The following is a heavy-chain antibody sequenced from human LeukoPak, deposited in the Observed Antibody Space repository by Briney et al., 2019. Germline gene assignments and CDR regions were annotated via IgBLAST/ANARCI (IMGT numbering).Heavy chain of an antibody. V-gene: IGHV3-74*01. Sequence: GGSLRLSCAASGFTFSNYWMHWVRQAPGKGLVWVSRVNSDGSGTTYADSVKGRFTISRDNAKNTLYLQMNSLGAEDTAVYYCARESKYSGYPFDYWGQGTLVTVSS. CDR1: GFTFSNYW. CDR3: ARESKYSGYPFDY. CDR2: VNSDGSGT. J-gene: IGHJ4*02. D-gene: IGHD5-12*01.